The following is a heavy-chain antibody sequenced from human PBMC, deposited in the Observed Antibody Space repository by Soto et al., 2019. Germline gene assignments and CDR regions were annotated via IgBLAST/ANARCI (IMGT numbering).Heavy chain of an antibody. D-gene: IGHD3-10*01. CDR1: GFTFSSYA. Sequence: PGGSLRLSCAASGFTFSSYAMSWVRQAPGKGLEWVSAISGSGDNTHYADSVKGRFTISRDNSKNTLYLQMNSLRAEDTAVYYCALSWSYGSWSHWGQGTLVTVSS. CDR2: ISGSGDNT. CDR3: ALSWSYGSWSH. J-gene: IGHJ4*02. V-gene: IGHV3-23*01.